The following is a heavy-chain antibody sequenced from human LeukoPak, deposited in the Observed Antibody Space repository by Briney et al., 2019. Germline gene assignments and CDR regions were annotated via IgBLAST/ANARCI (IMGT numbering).Heavy chain of an antibody. CDR3: ARGLTGAVFDF. Sequence: PGGSLRLSCAASGFTFSSYWMHWVRQAPGKGLVCVSRITSDGSSTSYADSVRGRFTISRDNAKNTVYLQMNSLRAEDTAVYYCARGLTGAVFDFWGRGTLVIVSS. CDR1: GFTFSSYW. V-gene: IGHV3-74*01. D-gene: IGHD1-26*01. J-gene: IGHJ4*02. CDR2: ITSDGSST.